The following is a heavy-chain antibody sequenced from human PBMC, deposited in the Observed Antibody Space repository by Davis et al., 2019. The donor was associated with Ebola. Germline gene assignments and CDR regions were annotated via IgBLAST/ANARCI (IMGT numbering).Heavy chain of an antibody. CDR3: ARDENFIVQTYYYGMDV. Sequence: GESLKISCAASGFTFSSYGMHWVRQAPGKGLEWVAVIWYDGSNKYYADSVKGRFTISRDNSKNTLYLQMNSLRAEDTAVYYCARDENFIVQTYYYGMDVWGQGTTVTVSS. CDR1: GFTFSSYG. CDR2: IWYDGSNK. D-gene: IGHD1-26*01. V-gene: IGHV3-33*01. J-gene: IGHJ6*02.